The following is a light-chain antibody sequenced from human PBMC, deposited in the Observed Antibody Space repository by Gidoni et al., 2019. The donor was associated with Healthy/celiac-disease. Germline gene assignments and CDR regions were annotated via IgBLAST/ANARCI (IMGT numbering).Light chain of an antibody. J-gene: IGKJ3*01. V-gene: IGKV3-11*01. CDR2: DAS. CDR3: QQRSNWPGFT. CDR1: QSVSSY. Sequence: EIVLTQSPATLSLSPGERATLPCRASQSVSSYLAWYQQKPGQAPRLLIYDASNRATGIPARFSGSGSGTDFTLTISSLEPEDFAVYYCQQRSNWPGFTFXPXTKVDIK.